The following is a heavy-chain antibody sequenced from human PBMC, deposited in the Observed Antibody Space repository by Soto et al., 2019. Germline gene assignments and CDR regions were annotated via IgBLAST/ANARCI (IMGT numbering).Heavy chain of an antibody. CDR1: GYTFTSYC. CDR3: ARAFYCSRGSCSRGGWFDA. CDR2: ISAYNGHT. J-gene: IGHJ5*02. D-gene: IGHD2-15*01. Sequence: ASVKVSCKATGYTFTSYCISWVRQAPGQGLEWMGWISAYNGHTNYAQKLQGRVTMTTDTSTSTAYMELRSLRSDDTAVYYCARAFYCSRGSCSRGGWFDACRQGTLVTV. V-gene: IGHV1-18*01.